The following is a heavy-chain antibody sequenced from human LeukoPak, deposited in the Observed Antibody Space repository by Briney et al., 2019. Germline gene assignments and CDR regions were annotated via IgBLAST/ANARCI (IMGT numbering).Heavy chain of an antibody. CDR3: ARDGDIAAAGTLEWVFDY. CDR1: GFTFSSYA. Sequence: GGSLRLSCAASGFTFSSYAMHWVRQAPGKGLEYVSAISSNGGSTYYANSVKGRFTISRDNSKNTLYLQMGSLRAEDMAVYYCARDGDIAAAGTLEWVFDYWGQGTLVTVSS. CDR2: ISSNGGST. J-gene: IGHJ4*02. D-gene: IGHD6-13*01. V-gene: IGHV3-64*01.